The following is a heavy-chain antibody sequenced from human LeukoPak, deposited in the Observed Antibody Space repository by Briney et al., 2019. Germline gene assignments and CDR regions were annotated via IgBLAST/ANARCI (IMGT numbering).Heavy chain of an antibody. V-gene: IGHV3-53*01. D-gene: IGHD3-16*01. J-gene: IGHJ4*02. Sequence: SGGSLRLSCAASGFIVSSSYMSWVRQAPGKGPEWVSVIYSGGSTYYADSVKGRFTVSRDNSKNTLYLQMNSLRAEDTAVYYCARVKGGNYFDYWGQGTLVTVSS. CDR1: GFIVSSSY. CDR3: ARVKGGNYFDY. CDR2: IYSGGST.